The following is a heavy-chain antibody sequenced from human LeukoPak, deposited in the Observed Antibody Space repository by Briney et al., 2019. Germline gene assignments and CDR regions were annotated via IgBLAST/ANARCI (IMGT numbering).Heavy chain of an antibody. D-gene: IGHD3-22*01. Sequence: SETLSLTCTVSGGSISCSSYYWGWIRQPPGTGLEWIGSIYYSGSTYYSPSLKSRVTISVDTSKNQFSPKLSSVTAADTAVYYCARLPRFYDTSGYKYYFDYWGQGTLVTVSS. CDR1: GGSISCSSYY. V-gene: IGHV4-39*01. J-gene: IGHJ4*02. CDR3: ARLPRFYDTSGYKYYFDY. CDR2: IYYSGST.